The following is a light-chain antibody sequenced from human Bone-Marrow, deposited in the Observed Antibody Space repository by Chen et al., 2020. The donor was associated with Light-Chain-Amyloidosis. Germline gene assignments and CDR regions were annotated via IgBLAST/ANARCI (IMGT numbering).Light chain of an antibody. CDR3: NSRDSSGNPWV. CDR1: SLRSYY. CDR2: GKN. J-gene: IGLJ3*02. V-gene: IGLV3-19*01. Sequence: SSELTQDPAVSVALGPTVRITCQGDSLRSYYASWYQQKPGQAPVLVIYGKNNRPSGIPDRFSGSSSGNTASLTITGAQAEDEADYYCNSRDSSGNPWVFGGGTKLTVL.